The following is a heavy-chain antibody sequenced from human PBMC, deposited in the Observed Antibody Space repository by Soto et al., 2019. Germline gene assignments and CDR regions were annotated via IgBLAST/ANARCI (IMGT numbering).Heavy chain of an antibody. J-gene: IGHJ5*02. Sequence: GGSLRLSCAASGFTFSSYSISWVRQAPGKGLEWVSYITSSSSTLYYADSVEGRFTISRDNAKNSLYLQMNSLRDEDTAVYYCARVYYYDSSALFDPWGQGTLVTVSS. D-gene: IGHD3-22*01. CDR1: GFTFSSYS. V-gene: IGHV3-48*02. CDR3: ARVYYYDSSALFDP. CDR2: ITSSSSTL.